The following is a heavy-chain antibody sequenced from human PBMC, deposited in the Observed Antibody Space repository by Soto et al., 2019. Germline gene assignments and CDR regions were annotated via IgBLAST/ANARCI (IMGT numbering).Heavy chain of an antibody. Sequence: QVQLVESGGGVVQPGRSLRLSCAASGFSVNTHVIHWIRQAPGKGLEWVAVLWYDGSRAYYADSVKGRFTISRDNSKNTMYLQMDNLRVEDTAVYYCARVPRFDTWYFDYWGQGTLATVSS. D-gene: IGHD2-2*02. J-gene: IGHJ4*02. CDR3: ARVPRFDTWYFDY. V-gene: IGHV3-33*01. CDR2: LWYDGSRA. CDR1: GFSVNTHV.